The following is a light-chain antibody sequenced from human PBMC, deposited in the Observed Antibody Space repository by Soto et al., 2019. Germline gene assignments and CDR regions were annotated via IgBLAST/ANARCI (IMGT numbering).Light chain of an antibody. CDR2: GAG. J-gene: IGKJ1*01. CDR1: ESISNN. V-gene: IGKV3-15*01. CDR3: QQYNNWPGT. Sequence: DIVLTQSPATLSLSPGQRATLSCRAGESISNNLAWYQQKPGQAPRLLIYGAGTRAAGIPARFSGRGSGTEFTLTISSLQSEDFGVYYCQQYNNWPGTFGQGTKVDNK.